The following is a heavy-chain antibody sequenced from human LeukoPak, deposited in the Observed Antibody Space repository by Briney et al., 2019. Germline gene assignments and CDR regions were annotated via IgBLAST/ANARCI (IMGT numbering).Heavy chain of an antibody. J-gene: IGHJ4*02. CDR1: GFTFSAYA. D-gene: IGHD1-14*01. CDR3: VKITSVTGGDC. CDR2: ISNNGGSS. V-gene: IGHV3-64D*09. Sequence: GGSLRLSCSASGFTFSAYAMYWVRQAPGKGLEYVSGISNNGGSSFYADSVKGRFTISRDDSKNTLYLQMSSLRAEDTAVYYCVKITSVTGGDCWGQGTRLTVSS.